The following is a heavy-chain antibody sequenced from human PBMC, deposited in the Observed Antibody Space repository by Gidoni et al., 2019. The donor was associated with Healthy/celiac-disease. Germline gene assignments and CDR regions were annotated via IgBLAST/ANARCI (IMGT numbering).Heavy chain of an antibody. V-gene: IGHV1-3*01. D-gene: IGHD2-21*02. J-gene: IGHJ4*02. CDR3: ARLACPGDCYSGGFDY. CDR2: INAGNGNT. Sequence: QVQPVQSGAEVKKPGASVKVSCKASGYTFIRHAMHWVRQAPGQRLEWMGWINAGNGNTKYSQKFQGRVTITRDTSASTAYMELSSLRSEDTAVYYCARLACPGDCYSGGFDYWGQGTLVTVSS. CDR1: GYTFIRHA.